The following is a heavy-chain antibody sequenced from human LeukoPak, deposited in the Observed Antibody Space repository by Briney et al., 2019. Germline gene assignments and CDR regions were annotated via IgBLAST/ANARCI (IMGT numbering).Heavy chain of an antibody. Sequence: GGSLRLSCAASGFTFSSYGMHWVRQAPGKGLEWVSSISSGSTYIYYADSVKGRFTISGDNAKNSLYLQMNSLRAEDTAVYYCAKTGGHTYYYYYMDVWGKGTTVTISS. CDR3: AKTGGHTYYYYYMDV. J-gene: IGHJ6*03. D-gene: IGHD1-14*01. V-gene: IGHV3-21*01. CDR1: GFTFSSYG. CDR2: ISSGSTYI.